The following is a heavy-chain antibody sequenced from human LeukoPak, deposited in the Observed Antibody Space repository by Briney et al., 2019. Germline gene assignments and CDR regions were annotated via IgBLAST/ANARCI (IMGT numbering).Heavy chain of an antibody. J-gene: IGHJ4*02. CDR3: ARALSYYYDSSGYYLY. V-gene: IGHV3-11*01. D-gene: IGHD3-22*01. CDR1: GFTFSDYY. Sequence: GGSLRLSCAASGFTFSDYYMSWIRQAPGKGLEWVSYISSSGSTIYYADSVKGRFTISRDNAKNSLYLQMNSLRAEDTAVYYCARALSYYYDSSGYYLYWGQGTLVTVSS. CDR2: ISSSGSTI.